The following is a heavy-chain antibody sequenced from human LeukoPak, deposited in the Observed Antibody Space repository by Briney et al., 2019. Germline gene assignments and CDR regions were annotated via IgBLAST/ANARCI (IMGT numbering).Heavy chain of an antibody. Sequence: GGSLRLSCAASGFTFSSYAMSWVRRAPGKGLEWVSAISGSGGSTYYADSVKGRFTISRDNSKNTLYLQMNSLRAEDTAVYYCAATYSSGWNFDYWGQGTLVTVSS. CDR3: AATYSSGWNFDY. J-gene: IGHJ4*02. V-gene: IGHV3-23*01. CDR2: ISGSGGST. D-gene: IGHD6-19*01. CDR1: GFTFSSYA.